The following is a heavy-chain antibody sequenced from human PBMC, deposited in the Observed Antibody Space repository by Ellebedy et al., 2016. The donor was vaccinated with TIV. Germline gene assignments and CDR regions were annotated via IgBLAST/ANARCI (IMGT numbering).Heavy chain of an antibody. CDR2: IYYSGST. Sequence: SETLSLTXTVSGGSISSYYWSWIRQPPGKGLEWIGYIYYSGSTNYNPSLKSRVTISVDTSKNQFSPKLSSVTAADTAVYYCARDRGRYYGSGSYSYYMDVWGKGTTVTVSS. V-gene: IGHV4-59*13. CDR3: ARDRGRYYGSGSYSYYMDV. D-gene: IGHD3-10*01. J-gene: IGHJ6*03. CDR1: GGSISSYY.